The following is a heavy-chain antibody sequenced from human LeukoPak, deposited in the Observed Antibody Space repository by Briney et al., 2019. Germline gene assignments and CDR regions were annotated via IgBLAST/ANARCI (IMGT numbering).Heavy chain of an antibody. V-gene: IGHV3-72*01. Sequence: GGSLRLSCAASGFTLSDHYIDWVRQAPGKGLEWVGRSRDKAQSYSTEYGASAKGRFTISREESKNSLYLQMNSLKIEDTAVYYSARRARRSYAAFGNWGLGTLVTVSS. CDR3: ARRARRSYAAFGN. J-gene: IGHJ4*02. CDR2: SRDKAQSYST. D-gene: IGHD1-26*01. CDR1: GFTLSDHY.